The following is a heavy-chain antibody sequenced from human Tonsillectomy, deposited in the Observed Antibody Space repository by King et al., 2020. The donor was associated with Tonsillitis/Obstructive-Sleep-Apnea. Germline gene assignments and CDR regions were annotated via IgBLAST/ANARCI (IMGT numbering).Heavy chain of an antibody. D-gene: IGHD3-10*01. CDR3: PSGELEAFDI. CDR1: GFTFISYW. V-gene: IGHV3-74*01. Sequence: QLVESGGGLVQPGGYQRLSCAASGFTFISYWMHWVRQGPEKGLVWVSRVNSDGSSTSYADSVKGRFTISRDNAKNTLYLQMKSLRAEDTAVYYWPSGELEAFDIWGQATMVTVSS. CDR2: VNSDGSST. J-gene: IGHJ3*02.